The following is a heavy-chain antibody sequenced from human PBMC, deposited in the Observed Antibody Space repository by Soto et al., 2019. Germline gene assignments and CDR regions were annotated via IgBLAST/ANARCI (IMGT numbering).Heavy chain of an antibody. CDR2: IYSGGYT. CDR1: GFTVYSNY. CDR3: ARVTTETRGYSCYCMDV. Sequence: EVQLVESGGALVQPGGSLRLSCAASGFTVYSNYMSWVRQAPGKGLEWVSLIYSGGYTNYADSVKGRFTISRDSSKDTLYLPMNNRRAEDTAVYYCARVTTETRGYSCYCMDVWGKGTTVTVS. D-gene: IGHD4-17*01. V-gene: IGHV3-66*01. J-gene: IGHJ6*03.